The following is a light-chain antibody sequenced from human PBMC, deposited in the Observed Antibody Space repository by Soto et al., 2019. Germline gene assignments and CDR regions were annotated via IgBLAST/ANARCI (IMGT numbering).Light chain of an antibody. Sequence: EIVLTQSPGTLSLSPGERATLSCRASQSVYNNYLAWYQQKPGQAPRLLINAASGRATGIPDRFSGSGSGTDFTFTISRLEPEDFAVYYCQQYGALITFGQGTRLEIK. CDR3: QQYGALIT. CDR2: AAS. CDR1: QSVYNNY. V-gene: IGKV3-20*01. J-gene: IGKJ5*01.